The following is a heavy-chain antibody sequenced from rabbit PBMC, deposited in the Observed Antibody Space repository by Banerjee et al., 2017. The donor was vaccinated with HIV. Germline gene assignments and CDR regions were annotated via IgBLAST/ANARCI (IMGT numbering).Heavy chain of an antibody. J-gene: IGHJ3*01. D-gene: IGHD6-1*01. CDR1: GFSFSNYYY. Sequence: QSLEESGGDLVQPEGSLTLTCTASGFSFSNYYYMCWVRQAPGKGLEWIGCIYAGSGNTAYASWAKGRFTISKTSSTTVTLQMTSLTVADTATYFCARGPDYTYGAVAYAYGFTRLDFWGPGTLVTVS. V-gene: IGHV1S40*01. CDR2: IYAGSGNT. CDR3: ARGPDYTYGAVAYAYGFTRLDF.